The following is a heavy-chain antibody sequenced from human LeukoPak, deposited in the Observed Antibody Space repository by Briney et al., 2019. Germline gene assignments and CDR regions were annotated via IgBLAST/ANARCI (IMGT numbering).Heavy chain of an antibody. CDR2: IYYSGST. Sequence: PSETLSLTCTVSGDSISSSSSYWGWIRQPPGKGLEWIGSIYYSGSTYYNPSLKSRVTISVDTSKNQFSLKLSSVTAADTAVYYCARIVGSSSSFTDAFDIWGQGTMVTVSS. CDR3: ARIVGSSSSFTDAFDI. D-gene: IGHD6-13*01. J-gene: IGHJ3*02. CDR1: GDSISSSSSY. V-gene: IGHV4-39*07.